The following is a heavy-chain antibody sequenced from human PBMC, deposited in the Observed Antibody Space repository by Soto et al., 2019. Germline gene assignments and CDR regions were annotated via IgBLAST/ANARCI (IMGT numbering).Heavy chain of an antibody. V-gene: IGHV1-69*13. J-gene: IGHJ3*02. Sequence: SVKVSCKASGGTFSSYAISWVRQAPGQGLEWMGGIIPIFCTANYAQKFQGRVTITADESTSTAYMELSSLRSEDTAVYYCARVFGRKEAFDIWGQGTMVTVSS. CDR1: GGTFSSYA. D-gene: IGHD3-16*01. CDR2: IIPIFCTA. CDR3: ARVFGRKEAFDI.